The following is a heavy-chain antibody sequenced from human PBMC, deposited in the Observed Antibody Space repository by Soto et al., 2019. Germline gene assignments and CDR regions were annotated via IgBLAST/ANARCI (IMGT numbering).Heavy chain of an antibody. D-gene: IGHD2-15*01. CDR1: GYTFTGYA. V-gene: IGHV1-3*01. CDR2: INAGNGNT. CDR3: ARILGYCSGGSCDC. Sequence: SVKVSCKASGYTFTGYAMHWVRQAPGQRLEWMGWINAGNGNTKYSQKFQGRVTITRDTSASTVYMELSSLRSEDTAVYYCARILGYCSGGSCDCWGQGTLVTVPQ. J-gene: IGHJ4*02.